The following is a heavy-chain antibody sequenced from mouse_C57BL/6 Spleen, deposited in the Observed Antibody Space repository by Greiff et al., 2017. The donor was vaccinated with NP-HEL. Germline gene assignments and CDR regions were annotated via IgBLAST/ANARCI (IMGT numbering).Heavy chain of an antibody. CDR2: ISYDGSN. V-gene: IGHV3-6*01. J-gene: IGHJ2*01. CDR1: GYSITSGYY. CDR3: ARRQLRSYFDY. D-gene: IGHD3-2*02. Sequence: ESGPGLVKPSQSLSLTCSVTGYSITSGYYWNWIRQFPGNKLEWMGYISYDGSNNYNPSLKNRISITRDTSKNQFFLKLNSVTTEDTATYYCARRQLRSYFDYWGQGTTLTVSS.